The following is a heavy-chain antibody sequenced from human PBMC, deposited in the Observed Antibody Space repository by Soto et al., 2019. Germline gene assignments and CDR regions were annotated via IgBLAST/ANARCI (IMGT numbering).Heavy chain of an antibody. CDR2: ISWNSDTI. D-gene: IGHD3-3*01. V-gene: IGHV3-9*01. CDR1: RFPFVDYA. CDR3: AKDMAHSDLWSNDQRGLDV. J-gene: IGHJ6*02. Sequence: PRGSLRLSCAASRFPFVDYAMHWVRHVPGKGLEWVSGISWNSDTIGYADSVKGRFTSSRDNAKNCLYQQMNSLRGEDTALYCCAKDMAHSDLWSNDQRGLDVWGQGTTVTVSS.